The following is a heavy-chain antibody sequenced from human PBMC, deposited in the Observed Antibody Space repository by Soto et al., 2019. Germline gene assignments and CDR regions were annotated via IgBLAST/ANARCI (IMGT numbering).Heavy chain of an antibody. CDR1: GFTFSDYY. D-gene: IGHD1-26*01. V-gene: IGHV3-11*01. CDR2: ISSSGSTI. Sequence: PGGSLRLSCAASGFTFSDYYMSWIRQAPGKGLEWASYISSSGSTIYYADSVKGRFTISRDNAKNSLYLQMNSLRAEDTAVYYCAREQERVGATAFDYWGQGTLVTVSS. CDR3: AREQERVGATAFDY. J-gene: IGHJ4*02.